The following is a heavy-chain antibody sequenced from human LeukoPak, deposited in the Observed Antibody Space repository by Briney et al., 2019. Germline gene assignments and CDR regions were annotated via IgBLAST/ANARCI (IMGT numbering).Heavy chain of an antibody. J-gene: IGHJ5*02. D-gene: IGHD3-16*02. CDR1: GFTFSSYW. CDR3: ARARYTGIGWFDP. V-gene: IGHV3-7*01. CDR2: IKQDGSEK. Sequence: LPGGSLRLSCAASGFTFSSYWMSWVRQAPGKGLEWVANIKQDGSEKYYVDSVKGRFTISRDNAKNSLYLQMNSLRAEDTAVYYCARARYTGIGWFDPWGQGTLVTVSS.